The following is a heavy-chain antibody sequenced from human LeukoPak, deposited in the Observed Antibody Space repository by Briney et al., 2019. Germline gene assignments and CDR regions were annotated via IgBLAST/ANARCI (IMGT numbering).Heavy chain of an antibody. CDR1: GYTFTSYG. CDR3: ARDSGERGSGSYLIAY. Sequence: ASVKVSCKASGYTFTSYGISWVRQAPGQGPEWMGVISPSGGSTTYAQKFQGRVTMTRDTSISTAYMELSRLRSDDTAVYYCARDSGERGSGSYLIAYWGQGTLVTVSS. J-gene: IGHJ4*02. V-gene: IGHV1-46*01. CDR2: ISPSGGST. D-gene: IGHD3-10*01.